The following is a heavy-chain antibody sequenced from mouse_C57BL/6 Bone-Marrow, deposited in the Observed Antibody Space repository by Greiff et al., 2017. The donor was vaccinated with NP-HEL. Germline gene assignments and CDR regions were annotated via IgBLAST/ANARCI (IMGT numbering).Heavy chain of an antibody. CDR2: IDPENGDT. Sequence: EVQLQQSGAELVRPGASVKLSCTASGFNIKDDYMHWVKQRPEQGLEWIGWIDPENGDTEYASKFQGKATITADTSSNTAYLQLSSLTSEATAVYYCTTAVASYYFGYWGQGTTLTVSS. CDR3: TTAVASYYFGY. D-gene: IGHD1-1*01. J-gene: IGHJ2*01. V-gene: IGHV14-4*01. CDR1: GFNIKDDY.